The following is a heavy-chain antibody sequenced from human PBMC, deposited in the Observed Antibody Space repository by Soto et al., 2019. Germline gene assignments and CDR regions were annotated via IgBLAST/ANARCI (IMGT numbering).Heavy chain of an antibody. CDR1: VFSFSSDS. CDR2: ICYDGSNK. Sequence: SLRLSRAASVFSFSSDSIRLVRQAPRKGLEWAAVICYDGSNKYDAASVKCRFTISRDNSQNTLYLQLNSLRDDDTAVYYCARDLGSEFGDSYYYYYGMDVCRRRTTGILSS. D-gene: IGHD3-10*01. J-gene: IGHJ6*02. CDR3: ARDLGSEFGDSYYYYYGMDV. V-gene: IGHV3-33*01.